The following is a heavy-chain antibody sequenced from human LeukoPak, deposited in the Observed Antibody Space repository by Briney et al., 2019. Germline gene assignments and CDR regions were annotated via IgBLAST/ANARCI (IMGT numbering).Heavy chain of an antibody. V-gene: IGHV3-48*03. Sequence: PGGSLRLSCAASGFTFSSYEMNWVRQAPGKGLARDSYISSSGSTIYYADSVKGRFTISRDNAKNSPYLQMNSLRAEDTAVYYCARDLGGSYWEGGYWGQGTLVTVSS. CDR2: ISSSGSTI. J-gene: IGHJ4*02. D-gene: IGHD1-26*01. CDR1: GFTFSSYE. CDR3: ARDLGGSYWEGGY.